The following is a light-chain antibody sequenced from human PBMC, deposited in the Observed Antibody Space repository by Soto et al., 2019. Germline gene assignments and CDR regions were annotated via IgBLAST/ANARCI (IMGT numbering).Light chain of an antibody. CDR3: QRYGTSPQT. J-gene: IGKJ1*01. CDR1: HIVSSDF. Sequence: EIVLTQTPATLSLSPGERATLSCGASHIVSSDFVAWYQQKPGLAPRLLIFDASRRAPGIPDRFSGSGSGTDFTLTISRLEPEDFAVYYCQRYGTSPQTFGQGTKVDI. V-gene: IGKV3D-20*01. CDR2: DAS.